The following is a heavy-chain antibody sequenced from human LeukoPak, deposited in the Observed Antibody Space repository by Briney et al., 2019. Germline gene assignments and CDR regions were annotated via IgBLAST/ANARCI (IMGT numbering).Heavy chain of an antibody. Sequence: PGGSLRLSCAASGFTFSSYGMHWVRQAPGKGLEWVAVICYDGSNKYYADSVKGRFTISRDNSKNTLYLQMNSLRAEDTAVYYCAKGGVVPAAAIYYYYYMDVWGKGTTVTVSS. V-gene: IGHV3-33*06. CDR2: ICYDGSNK. CDR1: GFTFSSYG. D-gene: IGHD2-2*01. J-gene: IGHJ6*03. CDR3: AKGGVVPAAAIYYYYYMDV.